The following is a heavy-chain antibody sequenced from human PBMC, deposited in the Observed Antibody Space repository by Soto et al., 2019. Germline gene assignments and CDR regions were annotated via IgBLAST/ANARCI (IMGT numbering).Heavy chain of an antibody. J-gene: IGHJ4*02. D-gene: IGHD6-13*01. V-gene: IGHV1-46*01. CDR1: GYTFTSYY. Sequence: QVQLVQSGAEVKKPGASVKVSCKASGYTFTSYYMHWVRQAPGQGLELMGIRNPSGGSTNYAQKFQGRFTMTRDTSTSTVYMDLSSLRSEDTVVYYCARHLAAGDYWGQGTVVTVSS. CDR3: ARHLAAGDY. CDR2: RNPSGGST.